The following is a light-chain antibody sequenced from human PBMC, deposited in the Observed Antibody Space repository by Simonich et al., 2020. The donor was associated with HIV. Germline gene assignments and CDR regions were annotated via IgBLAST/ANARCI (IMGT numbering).Light chain of an antibody. Sequence: EIVLTQSPATLSVSPGERATLSCRASQSVSSYLAWYQQKPGQAPRLLIYDASNRATDIPARFSGSGSGTDFTLTISSLEPEDFAVYYCQQRSSWLITFGQGTRLGIK. CDR1: QSVSSY. V-gene: IGKV3-11*01. CDR3: QQRSSWLIT. CDR2: DAS. J-gene: IGKJ5*01.